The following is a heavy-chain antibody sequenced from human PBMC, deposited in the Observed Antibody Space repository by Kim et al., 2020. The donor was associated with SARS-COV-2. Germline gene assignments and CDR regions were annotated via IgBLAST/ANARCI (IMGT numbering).Heavy chain of an antibody. J-gene: IGHJ4*02. CDR2: IRGGGTNT. CDR3: AKKGQFLFFDY. CDR1: GFTFRSSD. Sequence: GGSLRLSCAASGFTFRSSDMSWVRQAPGKGLEWIAIIRGGGTNTYSADSVRGRFTISRDNSKNTLYLQMNSLTADDTAVYYCAKKGQFLFFDYWGQGALVTVSS. V-gene: IGHV3-23*01. D-gene: IGHD6-19*01.